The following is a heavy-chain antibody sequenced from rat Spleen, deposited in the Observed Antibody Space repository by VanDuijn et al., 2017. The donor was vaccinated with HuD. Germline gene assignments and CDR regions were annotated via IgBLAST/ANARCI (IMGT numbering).Heavy chain of an antibody. J-gene: IGHJ3*01. D-gene: IGHD1-11*01. V-gene: IGHV2-72*01. CDR2: IWAGGST. CDR3: TRSYGGYTQHWFAY. CDR1: GFSLGSNG. Sequence: QVQLKESGPGLMQPSETLSLTCTVSGFSLGSNGVGWVRQPLGKGLMWMGTIWAGGSTNYNSAVQSRLSINRDTSKSQVFLKMNSLQTEDTATYFCTRSYGGYTQHWFAYWGQGTLVPVSS.